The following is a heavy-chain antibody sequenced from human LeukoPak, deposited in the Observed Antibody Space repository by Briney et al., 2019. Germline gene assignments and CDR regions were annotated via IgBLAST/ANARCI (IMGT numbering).Heavy chain of an antibody. CDR3: ARWGTVTTVFDY. CDR2: IIPIFGTA. Sequence: ASVKVSCKASGGTFSSYAISWVRQAPGQGLEWMGGIIPIFGTANYAQKFQGRVTITADESTSTAYMELRSLRSDDTAVYYCARWGTVTTVFDYWGQGTLVTVSS. V-gene: IGHV1-69*13. J-gene: IGHJ4*02. CDR1: GGTFSSYA. D-gene: IGHD4-11*01.